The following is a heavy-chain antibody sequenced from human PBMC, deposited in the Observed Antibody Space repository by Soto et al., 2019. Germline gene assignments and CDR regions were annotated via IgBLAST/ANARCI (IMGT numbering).Heavy chain of an antibody. V-gene: IGHV3-48*02. CDR1: GFTFSAYA. J-gene: IGHJ6*02. CDR2: ISSRSDTL. Sequence: PGGSLRLSCEGSGFTFSAYAMNWVRQAPEKGLEWVSYISSRSDTLYYADSVKGRFTISRDNAKNSVYLQVNNLRDEDTAVYYCARDWDIVILSVPIPNYNYGMDVWGQGTTVTVSS. D-gene: IGHD2-15*01. CDR3: ARDWDIVILSVPIPNYNYGMDV.